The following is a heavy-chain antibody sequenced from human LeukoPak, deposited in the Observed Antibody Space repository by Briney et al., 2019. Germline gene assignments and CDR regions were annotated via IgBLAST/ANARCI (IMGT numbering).Heavy chain of an antibody. CDR1: GGAISSSSYY. V-gene: IGHV4-39*01. Sequence: SETLSLTCTVSGGAISSSSYYWGWIRQPPGKGLEWIGSIYYSGSTYYNPSLKSRVTISVDTSKKQISLKLSSVTAADTAVYYCARHVKVFGVVIPNRFDPWGQGTLVTVSS. CDR3: ARHVKVFGVVIPNRFDP. D-gene: IGHD3-3*01. J-gene: IGHJ5*02. CDR2: IYYSGST.